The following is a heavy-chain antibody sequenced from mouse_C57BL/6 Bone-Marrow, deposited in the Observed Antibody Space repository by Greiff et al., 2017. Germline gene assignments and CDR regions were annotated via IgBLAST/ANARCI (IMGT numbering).Heavy chain of an antibody. CDR2: IDPENGDT. V-gene: IGHV14-4*01. CDR1: GFNIKDDY. Sequence: EVMLVESGAELVRPGASVKLSCTASGFNIKDDYMHWVKQRPEQGLEWIGWIDPENGDTEYASKFQGKATITADTSSNTAYLQLSSLTSEDTAVYYCTTPLRYWGQGTLVTVSA. J-gene: IGHJ3*01. D-gene: IGHD6-1*01. CDR3: TTPLRY.